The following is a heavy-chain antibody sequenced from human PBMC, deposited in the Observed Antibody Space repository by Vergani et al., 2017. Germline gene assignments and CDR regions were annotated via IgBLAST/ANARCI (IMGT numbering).Heavy chain of an antibody. V-gene: IGHV3-23*04. Sequence: VQLVESGGGVVQPGRSLRLSCAASGFTFSSYAMSWVRQAPGKGLEWVSAISGSGGSTYYADSVKGRFTISRDNSKNTLHLQMNSLRAEDTAVYYCAKDERYYDILTGYYNYWGQGILVTVSS. J-gene: IGHJ4*02. CDR1: GFTFSSYA. CDR3: AKDERYYDILTGYYNY. CDR2: ISGSGGST. D-gene: IGHD3-9*01.